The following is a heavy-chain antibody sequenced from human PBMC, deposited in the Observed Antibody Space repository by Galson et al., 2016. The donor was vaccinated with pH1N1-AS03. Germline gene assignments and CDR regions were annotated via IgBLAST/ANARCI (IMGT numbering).Heavy chain of an antibody. CDR3: ARFRSSWTFYYGLDV. V-gene: IGHV4-59*01. CDR2: IYYSGGT. CDR1: GGSISSYY. Sequence: SETLSLTCTVSGGSISSYYWTWIRQPPGKGLERIGHIYYSGGTNYNPSLKSRVTISVDTSKNQFSLKLSSVTAADTAVYYCARFRSSWTFYYGLDVWGQGTTVTVSS. D-gene: IGHD6-13*01. J-gene: IGHJ6*02.